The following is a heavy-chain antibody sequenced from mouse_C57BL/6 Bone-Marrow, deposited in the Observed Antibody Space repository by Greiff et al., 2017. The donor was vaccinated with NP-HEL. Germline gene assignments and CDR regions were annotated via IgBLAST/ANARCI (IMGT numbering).Heavy chain of an antibody. D-gene: IGHD2-2*01. Sequence: VQLKESGPGLVKPSQSLSLTCSVTGYSITSGYYWNWIRQFPGNKLEWMGYISYDGSNNYNPSLKNRISITRDTSKNQFFLKLNSVTTEDTATYYCATPMVTTAYWGQGTLVTVSA. CDR2: ISYDGSN. CDR3: ATPMVTTAY. V-gene: IGHV3-6*01. CDR1: GYSITSGYY. J-gene: IGHJ3*01.